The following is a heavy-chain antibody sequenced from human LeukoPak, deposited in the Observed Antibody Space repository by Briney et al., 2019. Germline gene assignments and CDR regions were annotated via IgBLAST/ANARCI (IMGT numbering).Heavy chain of an antibody. CDR1: GGSFNGYY. D-gene: IGHD1-26*01. V-gene: IGHV4-34*01. Sequence: PSETLSLTCAVYGGSFNGYYWSWIRQPSGKGLEWIGEINHSGSTNYNPSLKSRVTISVDTSKNQFSLKLSSVTAADTAVYYCARYLGTWGQGTLVTVSS. CDR3: ARYLGT. CDR2: INHSGST. J-gene: IGHJ4*02.